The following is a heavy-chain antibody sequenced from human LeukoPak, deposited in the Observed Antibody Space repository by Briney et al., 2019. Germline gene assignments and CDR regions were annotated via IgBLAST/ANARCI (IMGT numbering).Heavy chain of an antibody. V-gene: IGHV1-18*01. D-gene: IGHD3-16*01. CDR3: ARRGLSDFYYSYMDV. CDR1: GYTFTSYG. J-gene: IGHJ6*03. CDR2: INAYNGKT. Sequence: GASVKVSCKACGYTFTSYGISWVRQAPGQGLEWMGWINAYNGKTNYVQRFQGRVTMTTDTSTSTAYMELGSLRSDDTAVYYCARRGLSDFYYSYMDVWGKGTTVTVSS.